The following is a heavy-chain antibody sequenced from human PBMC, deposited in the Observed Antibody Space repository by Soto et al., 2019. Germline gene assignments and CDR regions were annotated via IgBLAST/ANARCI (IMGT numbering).Heavy chain of an antibody. CDR3: ARELWLRPDYYGMDA. CDR2: INPSGGST. CDR1: GYTFTSYY. V-gene: IGHV1-46*01. D-gene: IGHD5-18*01. J-gene: IGHJ6*02. Sequence: ASVKVSCKASGYTFTSYYMHWVRQAPGQGLEWMGIINPSGGSTSYAQKFQGRVTMTRDTSTSTVYMELSSLRSEDTAVYYCARELWLRPDYYGMDAWGQGTTVSVSS.